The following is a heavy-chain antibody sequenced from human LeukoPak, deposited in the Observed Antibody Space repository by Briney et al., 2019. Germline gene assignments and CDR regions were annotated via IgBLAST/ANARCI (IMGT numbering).Heavy chain of an antibody. V-gene: IGHV1-69*05. J-gene: IGHJ4*02. CDR2: IIPIFGTA. CDR3: ARDGSGSDCFDY. CDR1: GGTFSSYA. Sequence: SVKVSCKASGGTFSSYAISWGRQAPGQGLEWMGGIIPIFGTANYAQKFQGRVTITTDESTSTAYMELSSLRSEDTAVYYCARDGSGSDCFDYWGQGTLVTVSS. D-gene: IGHD3-10*01.